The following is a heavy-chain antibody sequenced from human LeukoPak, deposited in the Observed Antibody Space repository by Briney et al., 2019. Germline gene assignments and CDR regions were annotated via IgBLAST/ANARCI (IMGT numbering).Heavy chain of an antibody. V-gene: IGHV4-38-2*02. CDR1: GYSISSGYY. D-gene: IGHD6-13*01. J-gene: IGHJ5*02. Sequence: KASETLSLTCTVSGYSISSGYYWGWIRQPPGKGLEWIGSIYHSGSTYYNPSLKSRVTISVDTSKNQFSLKLSSVTAADTAVYYCARNSWLSSSWYRGCWFDPWGQGTLVTVSS. CDR3: ARNSWLSSSWYRGCWFDP. CDR2: IYHSGST.